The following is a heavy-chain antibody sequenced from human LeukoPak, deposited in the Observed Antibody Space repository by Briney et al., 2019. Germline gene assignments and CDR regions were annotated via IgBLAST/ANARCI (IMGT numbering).Heavy chain of an antibody. CDR1: GFNFNSVW. CDR2: VKTETDGGTT. Sequence: GGSLRLSCAASGFNFNSVWMSWVRQAPGKGVEWVGRVKTETDGGTTDYAAPVKGRFTVSRDDSKNTLYLQLNGLKTEDTAVYYCTTMALGVGAFDIWGQGTTVTVSS. CDR3: TTMALGVGAFDI. V-gene: IGHV3-15*01. J-gene: IGHJ3*02. D-gene: IGHD3-16*01.